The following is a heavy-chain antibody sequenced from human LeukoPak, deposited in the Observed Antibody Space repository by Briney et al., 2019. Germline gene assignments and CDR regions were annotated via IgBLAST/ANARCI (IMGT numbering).Heavy chain of an antibody. CDR3: AKDTIYVVVPAAMDY. J-gene: IGHJ4*02. D-gene: IGHD2-2*01. CDR1: GFTFSTYA. CDR2: ISGSTGTT. V-gene: IGHV3-23*01. Sequence: GGSLRLSCAASGFTFSTYAMSWVRQAPGKGLEWVSTISGSTGTTYYADSVKGRFTISRDNSKNTLYLPMNSLRAEDTAVYYCAKDTIYVVVPAAMDYWGQGTLVTVSS.